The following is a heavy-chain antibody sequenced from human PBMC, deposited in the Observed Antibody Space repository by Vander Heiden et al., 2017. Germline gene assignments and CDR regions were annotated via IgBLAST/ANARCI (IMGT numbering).Heavy chain of an antibody. CDR2: IIPIFGTA. Sequence: QVQLVQSGAEAKKPGSSVKVSCNAPGGTFSSYAISWVRQAPGQGLAWMEGIIPIFGTANYAQKFQGRVTITADESTSTAYMELSSLRSEDTAVYYCARSYCSSTSCYFNWFDPWGQGTLVTVSS. CDR3: ARSYCSSTSCYFNWFDP. D-gene: IGHD2-2*01. J-gene: IGHJ5*02. V-gene: IGHV1-69*01. CDR1: GGTFSSYA.